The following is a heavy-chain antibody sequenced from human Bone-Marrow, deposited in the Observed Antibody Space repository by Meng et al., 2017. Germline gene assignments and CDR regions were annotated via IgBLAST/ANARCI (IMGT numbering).Heavy chain of an antibody. Sequence: VQLVESGGGLVKRGGSLRLSCAASAFIVRDYWMRWVRQVPGRGLVWFSRISPDENTISHAGSVMGRFTISRDIAKNTLYLQMNSLRADDTALYYCVRDFGGDRDYWAQGILVTVSS. CDR1: AFIVRDYW. V-gene: IGHV3-74*01. D-gene: IGHD3-10*01. J-gene: IGHJ4*02. CDR3: VRDFGGDRDY. CDR2: ISPDENTI.